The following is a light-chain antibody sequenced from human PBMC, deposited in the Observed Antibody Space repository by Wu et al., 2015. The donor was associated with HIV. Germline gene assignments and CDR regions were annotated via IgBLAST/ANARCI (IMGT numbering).Light chain of an antibody. CDR1: QSVSSY. Sequence: EIVLTQSPATLSLSPGERATLSCRASQSVSSYLAWYQQKPGQAPRLLIYSASSRATGIPDRFSGSGSRRDFTLTISSLEPEDFAVYFCQQFRTFGPGTKVDIK. CDR3: QQFRT. V-gene: IGKV3-11*02. J-gene: IGKJ3*01. CDR2: SAS.